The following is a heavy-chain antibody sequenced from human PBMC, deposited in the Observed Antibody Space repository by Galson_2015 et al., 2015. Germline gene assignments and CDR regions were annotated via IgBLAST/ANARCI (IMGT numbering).Heavy chain of an antibody. J-gene: IGHJ6*02. CDR3: ARAGRPVGVPGGGVDV. D-gene: IGHD1-26*01. Sequence: SVKVSCKASGYTFTSYYMHWVRQAPGQGLEWMGLINPSGGSTSYAQKFQGRVTMTRDTSTSTIYMELSSLRSEDTAVYDCARAGRPVGVPGGGVDVWGQGTAVTVSS. CDR1: GYTFTSYY. V-gene: IGHV1-46*01. CDR2: INPSGGST.